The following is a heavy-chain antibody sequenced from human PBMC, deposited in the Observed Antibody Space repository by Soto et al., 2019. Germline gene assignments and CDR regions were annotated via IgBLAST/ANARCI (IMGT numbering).Heavy chain of an antibody. CDR1: GGSISSSSYY. CDR3: ARQYCSSTSCNWFDP. J-gene: IGHJ5*02. CDR2: IYYSGST. D-gene: IGHD2-2*01. V-gene: IGHV4-39*01. Sequence: SETLSLTCTVSGGSISSSSYYWGWIRQPPGKGLEWIGSIYYSGSTYYNPSLKSRVTISVDTSKNQFSLKLSSVTAADTAVYYCARQYCSSTSCNWFDPWGQGTLVTVSS.